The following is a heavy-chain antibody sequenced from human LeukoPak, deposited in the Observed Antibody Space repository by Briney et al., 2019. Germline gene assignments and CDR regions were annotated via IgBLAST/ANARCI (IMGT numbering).Heavy chain of an antibody. D-gene: IGHD3-16*01. CDR1: GGSISSSSYY. CDR2: IYYSGST. J-gene: IGHJ6*02. Sequence: SETLSLTCTVSGGSISSSSYYWGRHRQPPGKGLEWIGSIYYSGSTYYNPSLKSRVTISVDTSKNQFSLHLNSVTPEDTAVYYCARGRGSAPGGGYYYYGMDVWGQGTTVTVSS. CDR3: ARGRGSAPGGGYYYYGMDV. V-gene: IGHV4-39*01.